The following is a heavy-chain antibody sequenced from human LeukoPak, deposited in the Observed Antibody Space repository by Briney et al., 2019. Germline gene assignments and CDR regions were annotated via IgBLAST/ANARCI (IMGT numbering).Heavy chain of an antibody. CDR2: FYPGDSDT. Sequence: GESLKISCQTSGYTFTNYWIGWVRQMPGKGLEWMGSFYPGDSDTRYSPSFQGQVTISADKSISTAYLQWSSLKASDTAMYYCARQGGKSGFDAFDIWGQGTMVTVSS. V-gene: IGHV5-51*01. CDR1: GYTFTNYW. D-gene: IGHD4-23*01. CDR3: ARQGGKSGFDAFDI. J-gene: IGHJ3*02.